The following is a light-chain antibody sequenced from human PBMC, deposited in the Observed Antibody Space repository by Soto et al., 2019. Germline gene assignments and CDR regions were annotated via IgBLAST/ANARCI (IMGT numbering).Light chain of an antibody. CDR1: SGDDGGSNF. CDR3: TSYASSSTLL. V-gene: IGLV2-14*01. Sequence: QCALTPPASVSGSRGQTSTIPYTGTSGDDGGSNFGSRYQRHSGKAPKLMIYEFSCRPSGVSNRFTGSKSGNAASLTISGLQAEDEADYYCTSYASSSTLLFGTGTKVTVL. J-gene: IGLJ1*01. CDR2: EFS.